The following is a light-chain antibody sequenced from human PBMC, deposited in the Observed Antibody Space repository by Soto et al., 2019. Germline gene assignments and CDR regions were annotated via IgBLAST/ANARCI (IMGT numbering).Light chain of an antibody. CDR1: QPINKY. CDR2: AAS. J-gene: IGKJ4*01. V-gene: IGKV1-39*01. Sequence: DIQMTQSPSSLSASVGDTVTITCRASQPINKYLNWYQHKPGQPPTLLIYAASNLHSGVPARFSGSGAGTYFTLTINSLQREDYYCQQTYSTPGTFGRGTQVEIK. CDR3: QQTYSTPGT.